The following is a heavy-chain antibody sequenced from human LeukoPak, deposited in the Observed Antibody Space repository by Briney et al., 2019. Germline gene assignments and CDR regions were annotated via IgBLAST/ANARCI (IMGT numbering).Heavy chain of an antibody. D-gene: IGHD4-17*01. CDR3: ARASTVTTEISWFDP. Sequence: SETLSLTCTVSGGSISSYYWSWIRQPPGKGLEWIGYIYYSGSTNYNPSLKSRVTISVDRSKNQFSLKLSSVTAADTAVYYCARASTVTTEISWFDPWGQGTLVTVSS. V-gene: IGHV4-59*12. CDR2: IYYSGST. CDR1: GGSISSYY. J-gene: IGHJ5*02.